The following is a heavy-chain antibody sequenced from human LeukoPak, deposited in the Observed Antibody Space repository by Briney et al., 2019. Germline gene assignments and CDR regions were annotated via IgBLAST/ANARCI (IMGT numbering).Heavy chain of an antibody. CDR3: ARVGRYCRCTSCYWNFDY. V-gene: IGHV1-46*01. J-gene: IGHJ4*02. CDR2: INPSGGST. CDR1: GYTFTSYY. Sequence: ASVKVSCKASGYTFTSYYMHWVRQAPGQGLEWMGIINPSGGSTSYAQKFQGRVTMTRDTSTSTVYMELSSLRSEDTAVYYCARVGRYCRCTSCYWNFDYWGQGTLVTVSS. D-gene: IGHD2-2*01.